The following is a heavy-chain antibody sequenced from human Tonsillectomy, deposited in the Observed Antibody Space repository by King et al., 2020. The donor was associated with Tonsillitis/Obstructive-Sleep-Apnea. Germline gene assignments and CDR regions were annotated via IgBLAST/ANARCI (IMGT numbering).Heavy chain of an antibody. CDR1: GFTFSSYS. D-gene: IGHD3-16*01. CDR3: ARVLGELPTGYFDY. Sequence: VQLVESGGGLVKPGGSLRLSCAASGFTFSSYSMNWVRQAPGKGLEWVSSISSSSSYIYYADSVKGRFTISRDNAKNSLYLQMNSLRAEDTAVYYCARVLGELPTGYFDYWGQGTLVTVSS. J-gene: IGHJ4*02. CDR2: ISSSSSYI. V-gene: IGHV3-21*01.